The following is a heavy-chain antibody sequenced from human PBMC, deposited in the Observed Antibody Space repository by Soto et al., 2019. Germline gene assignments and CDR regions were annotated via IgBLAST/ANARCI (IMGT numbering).Heavy chain of an antibody. Sequence: QVQLQESGPGLVKPSETLSLTCTVSGGSVSSGSYYWSWIRQPPGKGLEWIGYIYYSGSTNYNPSHKSRVTISVDTSKNQFSLKLSSVTAADTAVYYCARETPGGYSYGDYYYYGMDVWGQGTTVTVSS. CDR2: IYYSGST. CDR3: ARETPGGYSYGDYYYYGMDV. D-gene: IGHD5-18*01. J-gene: IGHJ6*02. V-gene: IGHV4-61*01. CDR1: GGSVSSGSYY.